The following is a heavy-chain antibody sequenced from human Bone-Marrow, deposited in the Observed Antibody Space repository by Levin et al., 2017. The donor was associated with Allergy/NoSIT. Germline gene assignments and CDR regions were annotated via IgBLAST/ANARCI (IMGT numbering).Heavy chain of an antibody. V-gene: IGHV4-31*03. Sequence: PSQTLSLTCPVSGGSIRSAGYHWTWIRQYPGKGLEWIGYISYRGSTYFNPSLKSRLTMSIDTSEQHFSLNLTSVSAADTAIYYCARLDGYSVDYWGQGALVTVSS. J-gene: IGHJ4*02. CDR3: ARLDGYSVDY. CDR1: GGSIRSAGYH. D-gene: IGHD4-17*01. CDR2: ISYRGST.